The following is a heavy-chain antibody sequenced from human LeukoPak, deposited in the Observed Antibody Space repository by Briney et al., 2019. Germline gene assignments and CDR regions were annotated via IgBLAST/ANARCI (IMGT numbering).Heavy chain of an antibody. V-gene: IGHV4-59*01. Sequence: PSETLSLTCTVSGGSISSYYWSWIRQPPGKGLEWIGYIYYSGSTNYNPSLKSRVTISVDTSKNQFSLKLSSVTAADTAVYYCARTRREHGELSFFDYWGQGTLVTVSS. D-gene: IGHD1-26*01. CDR3: ARTRREHGELSFFDY. CDR2: IYYSGST. CDR1: GGSISSYY. J-gene: IGHJ4*02.